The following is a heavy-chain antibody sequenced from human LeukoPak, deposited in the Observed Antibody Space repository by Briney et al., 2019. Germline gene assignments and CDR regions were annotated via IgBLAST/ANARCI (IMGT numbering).Heavy chain of an antibody. CDR3: ASTFQGNFDY. CDR2: IYYSGST. CDR1: GGSISSYH. V-gene: IGHV4-59*01. J-gene: IGHJ4*02. Sequence: PSETLSLTCSVSGGSISSYHWNWIRQPPGKGLEWIGYIYYSGSTKYNPSLKSRVTISVDTSKNQFSLKLSSVTAADTAVYYCASTFQGNFDYWGQGTLVTVSS. D-gene: IGHD2/OR15-2a*01.